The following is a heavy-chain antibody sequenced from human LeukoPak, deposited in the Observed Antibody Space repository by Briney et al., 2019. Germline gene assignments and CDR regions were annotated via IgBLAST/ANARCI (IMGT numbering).Heavy chain of an antibody. V-gene: IGHV1-3*01. CDR1: GYTFTSFA. CDR3: ARGTGAYDY. J-gene: IGHJ4*02. D-gene: IGHD4/OR15-4a*01. Sequence: GASVKVSCKASGYTFTSFAMHWVRQAPGQRLEWMGWITPGNGNTKYSQKFQGRDTITRDTSASTAYMDLSSLRSEDTAVYYCARGTGAYDYWGQGTLVTVSS. CDR2: ITPGNGNT.